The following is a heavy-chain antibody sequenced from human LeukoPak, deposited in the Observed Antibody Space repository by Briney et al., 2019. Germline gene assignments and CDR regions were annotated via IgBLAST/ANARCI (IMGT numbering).Heavy chain of an antibody. D-gene: IGHD1-26*01. CDR1: GFTFSSYS. J-gene: IGHJ6*02. Sequence: GGSLRLSCAASGFTFSSYSMNWVRQAPGKGLEWVSYISSSSTIYYADSVKGRFTISRDNAKNSLYLQMNSLRDEDTAVYYCARDIEELATLYYYYYGMDVWGQGTTVTVSS. CDR3: ARDIEELATLYYYYYGMDV. V-gene: IGHV3-48*02. CDR2: ISSSSTI.